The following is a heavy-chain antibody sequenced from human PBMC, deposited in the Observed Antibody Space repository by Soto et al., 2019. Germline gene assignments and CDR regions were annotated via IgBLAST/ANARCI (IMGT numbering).Heavy chain of an antibody. J-gene: IGHJ5*02. CDR3: VRGDVVVVAATHWFDP. CDR1: GYTFTGYY. CDR2: INPNSGGT. Sequence: ASVKGSCKATGYTFTGYYMHWVRQAPGQGLEWMGWINPNSGGTNYAQKFQGWVTMTRDTSISTAYMELSRLRSDDTAVYYCVRGDVVVVAATHWFDPWGQGTLVTVSS. V-gene: IGHV1-2*04. D-gene: IGHD2-15*01.